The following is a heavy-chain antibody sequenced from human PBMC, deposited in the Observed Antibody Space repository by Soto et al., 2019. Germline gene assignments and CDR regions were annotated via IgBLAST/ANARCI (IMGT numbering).Heavy chain of an antibody. Sequence: GESLKISCKGSGYSFSDYWIGWVRQMPGKGLEWTGIIYPGDSDTRYSPSFQGQVTISADKSISTAYLQWSSLRASDTAMYYCARRVPAAGYGMDVWGQGTTVTVSS. CDR2: IYPGDSDT. J-gene: IGHJ6*02. CDR1: GYSFSDYW. V-gene: IGHV5-51*01. D-gene: IGHD2-2*01. CDR3: ARRVPAAGYGMDV.